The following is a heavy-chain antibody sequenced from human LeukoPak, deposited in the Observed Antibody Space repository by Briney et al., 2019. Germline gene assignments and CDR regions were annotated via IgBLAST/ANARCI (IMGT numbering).Heavy chain of an antibody. Sequence: ASVKVSCKASGYTFTSYGISWVRQAPGQGLEWMGWISAYNGNTNYAQKLQGRVTMTTDTSTSTAYMEPRSLRSDDTAVYYCARDVLGGAHSRGGGYWGQGTLVTVSS. D-gene: IGHD3-16*01. J-gene: IGHJ4*02. CDR2: ISAYNGNT. CDR3: ARDVLGGAHSRGGGY. CDR1: GYTFTSYG. V-gene: IGHV1-18*01.